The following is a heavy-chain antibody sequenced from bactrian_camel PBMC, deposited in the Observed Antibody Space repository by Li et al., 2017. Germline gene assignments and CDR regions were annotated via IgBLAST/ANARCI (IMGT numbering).Heavy chain of an antibody. V-gene: IGHV3S53*01. CDR2: IASDGGT. J-gene: IGHJ4*01. CDR3: AAVYTSTDVYVRTDATLNEYFYKY. D-gene: IGHD3*01. Sequence: HVQLVESGGGSVQSGGSLRLSCASSGYDVSRGYMAWFRQAPGKKREGVAGIASDGGTTYADSVNGRFTISIDNAKNTLYLQMNSLKPEDTAMYYCAAVYTSTDVYVRTDATLNEYFYKYWGEGTQVTVS. CDR1: GYDVSRGY.